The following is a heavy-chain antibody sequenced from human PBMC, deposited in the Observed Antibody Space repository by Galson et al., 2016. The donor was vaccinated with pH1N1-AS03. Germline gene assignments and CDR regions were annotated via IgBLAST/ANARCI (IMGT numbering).Heavy chain of an antibody. CDR1: GFALHDSA. CDR2: IMGISDLI. V-gene: IGHV3-9*01. Sequence: SLRLSCAGSGFALHDSAMHWVRQAPGKGLEWVAGIMGISDLIRYADSVKGRFTLSRDIGKNPLYLQMNSLRPEDTALYYCGKDIKPGGMDVWGQGTTVIVSS. J-gene: IGHJ6*02. CDR3: GKDIKPGGMDV.